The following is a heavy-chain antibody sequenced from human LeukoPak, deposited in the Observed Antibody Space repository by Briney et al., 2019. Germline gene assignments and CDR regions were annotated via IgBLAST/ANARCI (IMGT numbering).Heavy chain of an antibody. V-gene: IGHV3-23*01. J-gene: IGHJ4*02. Sequence: PGGSLRLSCAASGFTFSSYAMSWVRQAPGKGLEWVSAISDSGGSTYYADSVKGRFTISRDNSMNTLYLQMNSLRAEDTAVYYCAKGLTMVRGVIPADYWGQGTLVTVSS. CDR3: AKGLTMVRGVIPADY. D-gene: IGHD3-10*01. CDR2: ISDSGGST. CDR1: GFTFSSYA.